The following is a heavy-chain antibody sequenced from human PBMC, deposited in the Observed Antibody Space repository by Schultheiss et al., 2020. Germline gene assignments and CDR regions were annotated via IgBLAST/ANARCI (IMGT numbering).Heavy chain of an antibody. CDR3: AKDAGNWVGWFDP. CDR2: ISGSGGST. J-gene: IGHJ5*02. Sequence: GESLKISCAASGFTFSSYAMSWVRQAPGKGLEWVSAISGSGGSTYYADSVKGRFTISRDNSKNTLYLQMNSLRAEDTAVYYCAKDAGNWVGWFDPWGQGTLVTVSS. V-gene: IGHV3-23*01. CDR1: GFTFSSYA. D-gene: IGHD7-27*01.